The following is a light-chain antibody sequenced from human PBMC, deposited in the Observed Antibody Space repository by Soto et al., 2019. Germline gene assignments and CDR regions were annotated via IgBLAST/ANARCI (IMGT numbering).Light chain of an antibody. Sequence: EIVLTQSPATLSVSPGDRAILSCRASQSVGSNLAWYQQKPGQAPRLLFYGSTTRATDIPARFSGRGSGTEFTLTISSLQSEDFAVYYCQQYNDWPPYTFGQGTKLEIK. V-gene: IGKV3-15*01. CDR3: QQYNDWPPYT. CDR1: QSVGSN. J-gene: IGKJ2*01. CDR2: GST.